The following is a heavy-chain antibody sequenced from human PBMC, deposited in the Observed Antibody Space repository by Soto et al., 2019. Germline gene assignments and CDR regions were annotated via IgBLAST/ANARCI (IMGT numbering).Heavy chain of an antibody. D-gene: IGHD6-19*01. CDR3: AKDPYSVARYYYGMDV. CDR1: GFTFSSYG. J-gene: IGHJ6*02. Sequence: GGSLRLSCAASGFTFSSYGMHWVRQAPGNGLEWVAVISYDGSNKYYADSVKGRFTISRDNSKNTLYLQMNSLRAEDTAVYYCAKDPYSVARYYYGMDVWGQGTTVTVSS. V-gene: IGHV3-30*18. CDR2: ISYDGSNK.